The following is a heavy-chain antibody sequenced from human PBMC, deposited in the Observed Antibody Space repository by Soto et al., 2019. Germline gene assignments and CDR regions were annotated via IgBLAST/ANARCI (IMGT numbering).Heavy chain of an antibody. V-gene: IGHV3-30*18. CDR1: GFTFSDYA. CDR3: AKGWRQCRVTSDFNY. D-gene: IGHD6-19*01. J-gene: IGHJ4*02. Sequence: VQLVESGGGVVQPGRSLRLSCAASGFTFSDYAMHWVRQAPGKGLEWVAVVSHDGRNTHYADSVKGRFTISRDSSKNTVFLERNSLRSEDTAVYYSAKGWRQCRVTSDFNYWCQGALGTGSS. CDR2: VSHDGRNT.